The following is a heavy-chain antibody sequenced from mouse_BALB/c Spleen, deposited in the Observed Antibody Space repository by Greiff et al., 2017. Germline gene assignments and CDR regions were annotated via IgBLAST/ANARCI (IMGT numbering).Heavy chain of an antibody. CDR1: GFAFSSYD. D-gene: IGHD2-1*01. CDR3: ARSDYGNHWYFDV. Sequence: EVKLMESGGGLVKPGGSLKLSCAASGFAFSSYDMSWVRQTPEKRLEWVAYISSGGGSTYYPDTVKGRFTISRDNPKNTLFLQMTSLRSEDTAMYYCARSDYGNHWYFDVWGAGTTVTVSA. CDR2: ISSGGGST. J-gene: IGHJ1*01. V-gene: IGHV5-12-1*01.